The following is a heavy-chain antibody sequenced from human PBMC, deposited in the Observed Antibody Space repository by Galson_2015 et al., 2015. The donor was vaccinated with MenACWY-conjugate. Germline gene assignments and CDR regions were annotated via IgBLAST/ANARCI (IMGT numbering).Heavy chain of an antibody. CDR2: INPSGGST. CDR3: ARDGAGGGPESPDAFDI. D-gene: IGHD3-16*01. J-gene: IGHJ3*02. CDR1: GYTFTSYY. V-gene: IGHV1-46*01. Sequence: SVKVSCKASGYTFTSYYMHWVRQAPGQGLEWMGIINPSGGSTSYAQKFQGRVTMTRDTSTSTVYMELSSLRSEDTAVYYCARDGAGGGPESPDAFDIWGQGTMVTVSS.